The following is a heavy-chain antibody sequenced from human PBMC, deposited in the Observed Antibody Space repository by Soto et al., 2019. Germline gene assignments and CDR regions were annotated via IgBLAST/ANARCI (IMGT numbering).Heavy chain of an antibody. CDR1: GGTFSSCA. CDR3: ATPXLVVRGVITSYYYGMDV. V-gene: IGHV1-69*13. J-gene: IGHJ6*02. D-gene: IGHD3-10*01. CDR2: IIPIFGTA. Sequence: GASVKVSCKASGGTFSSCAISWVRQAPGQGLEWMGGIIPIFGTANYAQKFQGRVTITADESTSTAYMELSSLRSEDTAVYYCATPXLVVRGVITSYYYGMDVWGQGTTVTVSS.